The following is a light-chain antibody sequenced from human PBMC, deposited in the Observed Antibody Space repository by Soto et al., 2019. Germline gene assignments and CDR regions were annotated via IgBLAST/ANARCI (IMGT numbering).Light chain of an antibody. CDR3: QQSYSTPYT. CDR2: AAS. Sequence: DIQMTQSPSSLSASVGDRVTITCRASQSISSYLNWYQQKPGKAPKLLIYAASSLQSGIPSRFSGSGSGTDFTLTISSLQPEYFPTYYCQQSYSTPYTFGQGTKLEIK. V-gene: IGKV1-39*01. J-gene: IGKJ2*01. CDR1: QSISSY.